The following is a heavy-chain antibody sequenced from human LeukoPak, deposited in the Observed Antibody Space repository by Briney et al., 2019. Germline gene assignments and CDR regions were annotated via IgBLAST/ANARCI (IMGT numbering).Heavy chain of an antibody. CDR3: AREAYWSFDY. CDR2: IKPDGSDK. Sequence: GGSLRLSCAASGFTFSRYWMHWVRQAPGKGLEWVANIKPDGSDKYYVDSVKGRFTISRDNTENSLHLQMNSLRAEDTAMYYCAREAYWSFDYWGQGTPVSVSS. J-gene: IGHJ4*02. CDR1: GFTFSRYW. D-gene: IGHD2-8*02. V-gene: IGHV3-7*01.